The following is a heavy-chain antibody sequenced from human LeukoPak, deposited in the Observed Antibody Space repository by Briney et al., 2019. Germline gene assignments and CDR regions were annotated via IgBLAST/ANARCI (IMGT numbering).Heavy chain of an antibody. D-gene: IGHD1-26*01. V-gene: IGHV1-2*02. Sequence: ASVKVSCKASGYTFTGYYMHWVRQAPGQGLEWMGWINPNSGGTNYAQKFQGRVTMTRDTSISTAYMELSGLKSDDTAVYFCATVASGNYLGDFDSWGQGTLVTVSS. CDR1: GYTFTGYY. J-gene: IGHJ4*02. CDR2: INPNSGGT. CDR3: ATVASGNYLGDFDS.